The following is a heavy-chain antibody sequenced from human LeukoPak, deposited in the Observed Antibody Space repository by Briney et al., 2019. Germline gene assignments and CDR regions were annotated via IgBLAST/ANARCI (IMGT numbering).Heavy chain of an antibody. Sequence: GGSLRLSCEASGFTFSSYAMSQVRQAPGKGLEWVSAISGSGGSTYYADSVKGRFTISRDNSKNTLYLQMNSLRAEDTAVYYCAKEGPYSSSWYDIAPYYFDYWGQGTLVTVSS. J-gene: IGHJ4*02. V-gene: IGHV3-23*01. CDR3: AKEGPYSSSWYDIAPYYFDY. CDR2: ISGSGGST. D-gene: IGHD6-13*01. CDR1: GFTFSSYA.